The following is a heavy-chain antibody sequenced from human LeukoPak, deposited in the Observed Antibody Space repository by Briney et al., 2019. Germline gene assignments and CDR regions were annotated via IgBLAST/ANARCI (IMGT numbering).Heavy chain of an antibody. V-gene: IGHV3-21*01. CDR3: ASRYFVVVPAAADDAFDI. CDR1: GFTFSSYS. J-gene: IGHJ3*02. CDR2: ISSSSSYI. D-gene: IGHD2-2*01. Sequence: GGSLRLSCAASGFTFSSYSMNWVRQAPGKGLEWVSSISSSSSYIYYADSVKGRFTISRDNAKNSLYLQMNSLRAEDTAVYYCASRYFVVVPAAADDAFDIWGQGTMVTVSS.